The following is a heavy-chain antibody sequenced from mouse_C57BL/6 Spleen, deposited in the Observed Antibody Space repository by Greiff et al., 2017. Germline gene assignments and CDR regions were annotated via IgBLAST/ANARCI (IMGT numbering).Heavy chain of an antibody. CDR3: ARKAGYVTYFDY. V-gene: IGHV14-2*01. CDR2: IDPEDGET. CDR1: GFNINDYY. D-gene: IGHD3-1*01. J-gene: IGHJ2*01. Sequence: VKLQQSGAELVKPGASVKLSCTASGFNINDYYMYWVKQRTEQGLEWIGRIDPEDGETKYATKFQGKATITTDTSSNTVYLQLSSLTSEDTAVYYCARKAGYVTYFDYWGQGTTLTVSS.